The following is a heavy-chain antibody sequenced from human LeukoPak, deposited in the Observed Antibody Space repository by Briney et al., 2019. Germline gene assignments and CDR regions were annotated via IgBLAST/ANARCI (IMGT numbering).Heavy chain of an antibody. J-gene: IGHJ5*02. CDR1: GGSISSSSYY. Sequence: PSETLSLTCTVSGGSISSSSYYWGWIRQPPGKGLEWIGSIYYSGSTYYSPSLKGRVTISVDTSKNQFSLKVTSVTAADTAVYYCASEAGGGHSSGWNWFDPWGQGTLVTVSS. CDR3: ASEAGGGHSSGWNWFDP. V-gene: IGHV4-39*07. CDR2: IYYSGST. D-gene: IGHD6-19*01.